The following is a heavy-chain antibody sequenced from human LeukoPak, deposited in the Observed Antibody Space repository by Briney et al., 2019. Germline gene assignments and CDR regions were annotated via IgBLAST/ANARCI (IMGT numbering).Heavy chain of an antibody. J-gene: IGHJ5*02. CDR2: LHYSGST. CDR1: GGSISSSSHY. V-gene: IGHV4-39*01. D-gene: IGHD6-6*01. CDR3: ARGYSSSGWFDP. Sequence: PSETLSLTCTVSGGSISSSSHYWGWIRQPPGKGLEWIGSLHYSGSTYYNPSLKIRVTISVDTSKNQFSLQLNSVTPDDTAVYYCARGYSSSGWFDPWGQGILVTVSS.